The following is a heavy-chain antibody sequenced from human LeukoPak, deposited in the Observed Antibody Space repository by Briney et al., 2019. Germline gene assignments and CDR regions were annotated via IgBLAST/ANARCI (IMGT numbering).Heavy chain of an antibody. D-gene: IGHD2-2*01. V-gene: IGHV3-23*01. J-gene: IGHJ3*02. CDR3: AGQYQLLSNAFDI. CDR1: GFTFSSYA. Sequence: PGGSLRLSCAASGFTFSSYAMSWVRQAPGKGLEWVSGISGSSTSTYYADSVKGRFTIPRDNSKNTLYLQMNSLRAEDTAVYYCAGQYQLLSNAFDIWGQGTMVTVSS. CDR2: ISGSSTST.